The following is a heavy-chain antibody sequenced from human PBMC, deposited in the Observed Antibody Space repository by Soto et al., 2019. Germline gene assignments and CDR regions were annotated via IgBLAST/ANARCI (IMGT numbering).Heavy chain of an antibody. J-gene: IGHJ6*02. D-gene: IGHD2-2*01. CDR2: IWYDGSNK. CDR1: GFTFSSYG. V-gene: IGHV3-33*01. Sequence: QVQLVESGGGVVQPGRSLRLSCAASGFTFSSYGMHWVRQAPSKGLEWVAVIWYDGSNKYYADSVKGRFTISRDNSKNTLYLKMNSMRAEDTAVYYCAGAAASYYYYGMDVWGQGTTVTVSS. CDR3: AGAAASYYYYGMDV.